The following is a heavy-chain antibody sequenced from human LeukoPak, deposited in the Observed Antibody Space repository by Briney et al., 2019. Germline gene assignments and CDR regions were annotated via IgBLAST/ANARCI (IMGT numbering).Heavy chain of an antibody. CDR3: ARQNYYDSSGYYSCFDY. CDR2: IYPGDSDT. V-gene: IGHV5-51*01. D-gene: IGHD3-22*01. J-gene: IGHJ4*02. Sequence: GESLKISCKGSGYSFTSYWIGWVRQMPGKGLEWMGIIYPGDSDTRYSPSFQGRVTISADKSISTAYLQWSSLKASDTAMYYCARQNYYDSSGYYSCFDYWGQGTLVTVSS. CDR1: GYSFTSYW.